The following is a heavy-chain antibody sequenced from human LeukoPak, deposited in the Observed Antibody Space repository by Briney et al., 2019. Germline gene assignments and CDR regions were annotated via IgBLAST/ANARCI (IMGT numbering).Heavy chain of an antibody. CDR3: ARGENNYGYYYFDY. J-gene: IGHJ4*02. Sequence: PGGSLRLPCAASGFTFSSYSMNWVRQAPGKGLEWVSSISSSSSYIYYADSVKGRFTISRDNAKNSLYLQMNSLRAEDTAVYYCARGENNYGYYYFDYWGQGTLVTVSS. CDR1: GFTFSSYS. V-gene: IGHV3-21*01. CDR2: ISSSSSYI. D-gene: IGHD5-18*01.